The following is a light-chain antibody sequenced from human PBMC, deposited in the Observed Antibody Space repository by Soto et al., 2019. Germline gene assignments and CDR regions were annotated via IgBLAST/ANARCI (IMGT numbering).Light chain of an antibody. V-gene: IGLV1-51*01. CDR1: SSNLGNND. CDR2: DTD. CDR3: GTWDGTLNAGV. Sequence: QSVLTQPPSVSAALGQTVTISCSGSSSNLGNNDVSWYQQLPGTAPKLLIYDTDKRPSGIPDRFSGSKSGTSATLGITGLRTGDEADYFCGTWDGTLNAGVFGGGTKLTVL. J-gene: IGLJ3*02.